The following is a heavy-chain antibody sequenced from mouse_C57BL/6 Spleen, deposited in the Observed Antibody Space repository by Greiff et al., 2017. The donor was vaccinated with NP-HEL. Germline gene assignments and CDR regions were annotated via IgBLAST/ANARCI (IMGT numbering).Heavy chain of an antibody. D-gene: IGHD1-1*01. CDR1: GFTFSDYG. Sequence: DVKLVESGGGLVKPGGSLKLSCAASGFTFSDYGMHWVRQAPEKGLEWVAYISSGSSTIYYADTVKGRFTISRDNAKNTLFLQMTSLRSEDTAMYYCASYDSSPLDYWGQGTTLTVSS. J-gene: IGHJ2*01. CDR2: ISSGSSTI. CDR3: ASYDSSPLDY. V-gene: IGHV5-17*01.